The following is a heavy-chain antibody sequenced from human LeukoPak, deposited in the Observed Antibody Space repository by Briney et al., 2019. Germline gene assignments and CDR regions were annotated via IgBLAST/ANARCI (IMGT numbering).Heavy chain of an antibody. D-gene: IGHD3-22*01. J-gene: IGHJ3*02. CDR1: GFTFSSYA. CDR3: ARGTIVVVRSPTGAFGI. CDR2: ISYDGSNK. V-gene: IGHV3-30-3*01. Sequence: GRSLRLSCAASGFTFSSYAMHWVRQAPGKGLEWVAVISYDGSNKYYADSVKGRFTISRDNSKNTLYLQMNSLRAEDTAVYYCARGTIVVVRSPTGAFGIWGQGTMVTVSS.